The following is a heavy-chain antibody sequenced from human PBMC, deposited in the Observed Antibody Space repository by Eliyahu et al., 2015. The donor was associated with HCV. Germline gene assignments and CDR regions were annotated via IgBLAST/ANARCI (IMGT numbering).Heavy chain of an antibody. CDR1: GYTFTGYY. D-gene: IGHD2-2*01. V-gene: IGHV1-2*02. J-gene: IGHJ5*02. Sequence: QVQLVQSGAEVXKPGASVKVSCXASGYTFTGYYMPWVRQAPGQGLEWMGWINPNSGGTNYAQKXQGRVTMTRDTSISTAYMELSRLRSDDTAVYYCARAQQYQLLLFFDPWGQGTLVTVSS. CDR2: INPNSGGT. CDR3: ARAQQYQLLLFFDP.